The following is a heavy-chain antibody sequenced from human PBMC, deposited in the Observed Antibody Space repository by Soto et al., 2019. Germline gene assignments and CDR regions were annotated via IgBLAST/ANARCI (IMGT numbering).Heavy chain of an antibody. D-gene: IGHD3-22*01. CDR2: INPSGGST. CDR1: GYTFTSYY. J-gene: IGHJ4*02. V-gene: IGHV1-46*01. Sequence: ASVKVSCKASGYTFTSYYMHWVRQAPGQGLEWMGIINPSGGSTRCAQKFQGRVTMTRDTSTSTVYMGLSSLRSEDTAVYYCARGLIYDSSGYYFDYWGQGTLVTVSS. CDR3: ARGLIYDSSGYYFDY.